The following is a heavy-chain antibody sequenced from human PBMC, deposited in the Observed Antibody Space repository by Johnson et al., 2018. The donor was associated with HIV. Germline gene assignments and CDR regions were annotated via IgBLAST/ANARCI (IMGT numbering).Heavy chain of an antibody. CDR1: GFTFNSYG. J-gene: IGHJ3*02. Sequence: QVQLVESGGGVVQPGGSLRLSCAASGFTFNSYGMDWVRQAPGKGLEWVAFIRYDGNSKYYTDSVKGRFTVSRDNSKNTLYLQMNSLKTEDTAVYYCATGFGPAFEMWGQGTMVTVSS. V-gene: IGHV3-30*02. D-gene: IGHD3-16*01. CDR2: IRYDGNSK. CDR3: ATGFGPAFEM.